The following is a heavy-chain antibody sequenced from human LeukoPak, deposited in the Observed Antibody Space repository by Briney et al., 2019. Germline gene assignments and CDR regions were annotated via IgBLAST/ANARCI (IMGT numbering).Heavy chain of an antibody. CDR1: GFTFSSYG. Sequence: PGGSLRLSCAASGFTFSSYGMHWVRQAPGKGLEGVAFIRYDGSNKYYADSVKGRFTISRDNSKNTLYLQMSSLRADDTAVYYCANRYGSGSYYNPYSFDYWGQGTLVTVSS. J-gene: IGHJ4*02. V-gene: IGHV3-30*02. D-gene: IGHD3-10*01. CDR3: ANRYGSGSYYNPYSFDY. CDR2: IRYDGSNK.